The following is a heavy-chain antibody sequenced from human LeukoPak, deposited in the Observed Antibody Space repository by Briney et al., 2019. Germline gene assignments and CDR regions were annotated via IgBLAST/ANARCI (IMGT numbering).Heavy chain of an antibody. V-gene: IGHV4-59*08. CDR2: THYTGNT. J-gene: IGHJ4*02. CDR3: AKWSSTLKAFDF. Sequence: PLETLSLTCSVPSDSINYYYWNWIRQPPGKELEWIAYTHYTGNTKSNPSLKSRVTTSVDTSKSQFSLKLSSVTAADTAVYYCAKWSSTLKAFDFWGQGILAIVSS. D-gene: IGHD2-8*01. CDR1: SDSINYYY.